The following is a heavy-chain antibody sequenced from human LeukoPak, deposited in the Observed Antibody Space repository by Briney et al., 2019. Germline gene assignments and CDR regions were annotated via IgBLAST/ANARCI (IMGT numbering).Heavy chain of an antibody. Sequence: GGSLRLSCAASGFTFSSYWMHWVRQAPGKGLVWVSRINSDGSSTSYADSVKGRFTISRDNAKNTLYLQMNSLRAEDTAVYYCARGAPVVVPAAITTYNWFDPWGQGTLVPVSS. CDR2: INSDGSST. CDR3: ARGAPVVVPAAITTYNWFDP. J-gene: IGHJ5*02. CDR1: GFTFSSYW. D-gene: IGHD2-2*02. V-gene: IGHV3-74*01.